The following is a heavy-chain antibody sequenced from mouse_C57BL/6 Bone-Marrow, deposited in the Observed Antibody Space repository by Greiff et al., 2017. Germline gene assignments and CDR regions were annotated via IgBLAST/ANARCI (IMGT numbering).Heavy chain of an antibody. Sequence: DVQLQESGGGLVQPGGSLKLSCAASGFTFSDYGMAWVRQAPRKGPEWVAFISNLAYSIYYADTVTGRITISRENAKNTLYLEMRSLRSEDTAMYYCARLLLPLYYYAMDYWGQGTSVTVSS. CDR2: ISNLAYSI. D-gene: IGHD1-1*01. CDR1: GFTFSDYG. J-gene: IGHJ4*01. CDR3: ARLLLPLYYYAMDY. V-gene: IGHV5-15*01.